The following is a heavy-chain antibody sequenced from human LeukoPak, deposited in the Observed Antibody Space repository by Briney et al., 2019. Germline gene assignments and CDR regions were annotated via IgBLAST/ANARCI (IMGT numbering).Heavy chain of an antibody. CDR3: ARIPNTAPLPNWFDP. CDR2: IGTTSSSF. Sequence: GGSLRLSCAASGFTFSTYTMNWIRQAPGRGLEWVSSIGTTSSSFYYADSVRGRFTISRDNARNSVHLQMNSLRAEDTAVYYCARIPNTAPLPNWFDPWGQGTLVTVSS. D-gene: IGHD2-2*02. J-gene: IGHJ5*02. V-gene: IGHV3-21*01. CDR1: GFTFSTYT.